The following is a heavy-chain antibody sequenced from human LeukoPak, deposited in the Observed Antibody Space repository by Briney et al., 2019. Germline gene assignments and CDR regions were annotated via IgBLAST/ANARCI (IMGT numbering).Heavy chain of an antibody. CDR2: IYYSGST. V-gene: IGHV4-39*07. Sequence: SEALSLTCTVSGGSISSSSYYWGWIRQPPGKGLEWIGSIYYSGSTYYNPSLKSRVTISVDTSKNQFSLKLSSVTAADTAVYYCARLQTYYDFWSGYYRPYYFDYWGQGTLVTVSS. CDR1: GGSISSSSYY. D-gene: IGHD3-3*01. CDR3: ARLQTYYDFWSGYYRPYYFDY. J-gene: IGHJ4*02.